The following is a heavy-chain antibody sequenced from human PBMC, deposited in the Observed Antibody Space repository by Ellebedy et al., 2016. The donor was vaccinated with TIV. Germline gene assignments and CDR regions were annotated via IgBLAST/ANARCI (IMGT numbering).Heavy chain of an antibody. D-gene: IGHD3-10*01. CDR2: IRHDGIAK. J-gene: IGHJ3*02. Sequence: PGGSLRLSCAASGFTFSKHWMSWVRQAPGKGLEWVANIRHDGIAKFYVDSVKGRFTISRDIATNSLYLQMNSLRPEDTAVYYCTKDHGTPNYYGSGTWIWGQGTMVTVSS. CDR1: GFTFSKHW. V-gene: IGHV3-7*01. CDR3: TKDHGTPNYYGSGTWI.